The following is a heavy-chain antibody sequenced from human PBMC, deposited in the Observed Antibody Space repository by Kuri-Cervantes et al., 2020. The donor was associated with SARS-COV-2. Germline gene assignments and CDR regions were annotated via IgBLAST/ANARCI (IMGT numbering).Heavy chain of an antibody. V-gene: IGHV1-18*01. CDR1: GGTFSSYA. D-gene: IGHD1-26*01. Sequence: ASVTVSCKASGGTFSSYAISWVRQAPGQGLEWMGGINAGNGNTKYSQKFQGRVTMTRDTSTSTVYMELSSLRSEDTAVYYCAREGGATLNWFDPWGQGTLVTVSS. CDR2: INAGNGNT. J-gene: IGHJ5*02. CDR3: AREGGATLNWFDP.